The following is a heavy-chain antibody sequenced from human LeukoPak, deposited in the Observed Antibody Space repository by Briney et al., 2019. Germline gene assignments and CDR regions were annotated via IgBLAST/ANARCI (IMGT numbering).Heavy chain of an antibody. Sequence: SETLSLTCTVSGYSISSGYYWGWIRQPPGKGLEWIGSIYHSGSTYYNPSLKSRVTISVDTSKNQFSLKLSSVTAADTAVYYCARGFYDVPQNNYYYYYYMDVWAKGPRSPSP. V-gene: IGHV4-38-2*02. CDR3: ARGFYDVPQNNYYYYYYMDV. CDR1: GYSISSGYY. J-gene: IGHJ6*03. D-gene: IGHD3-3*01. CDR2: IYHSGST.